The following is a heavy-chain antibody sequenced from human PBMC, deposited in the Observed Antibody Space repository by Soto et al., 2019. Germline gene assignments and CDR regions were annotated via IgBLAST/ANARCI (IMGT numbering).Heavy chain of an antibody. D-gene: IGHD3-22*01. CDR2: IYWDDDK. CDR1: GFSLSTSGVG. J-gene: IGHJ4*02. V-gene: IGHV2-5*02. CDR3: AHSSLYFDCSGTPRKAFDY. Sequence: SGPTLVNPTQTLTLTCTFSGFSLSTSGVGAGWIRQPPGKALEWLALIYWDDDKRYSPSLKSRLTITKDTSKNQVVLTMTNMDPVDTATYYCAHSSLYFDCSGTPRKAFDYWGQGTLVTVSA.